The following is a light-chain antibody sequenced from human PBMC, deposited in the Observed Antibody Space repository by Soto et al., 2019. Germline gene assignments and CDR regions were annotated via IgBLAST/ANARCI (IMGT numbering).Light chain of an antibody. CDR3: SSYTRTSSYV. CDR2: EVS. V-gene: IGLV2-14*01. Sequence: QLVLTQPASVSGSPGQSITISCTGTSSDIGHYDYVSWYQQHPGKAPKLLISEVSNRPSGVSYRFSGSKSGTTASLTISGLQAEDEADYYCSSYTRTSSYVFGGGTKLTVL. CDR1: SSDIGHYDY. J-gene: IGLJ1*01.